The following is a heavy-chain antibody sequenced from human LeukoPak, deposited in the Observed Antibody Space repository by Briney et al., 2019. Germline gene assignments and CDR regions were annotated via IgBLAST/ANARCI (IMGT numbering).Heavy chain of an antibody. Sequence: GGSLRLSCAASGFTFSSYAMSWVRQAPGKGLEWVPAISGSGGSTYYADSVKGRFTISRDNSKNTLYLQMNSLRAEDTAVYYCAKGPVLRFLEWVDYWGQGTLVTVSS. J-gene: IGHJ4*02. CDR2: ISGSGGST. V-gene: IGHV3-23*01. CDR3: AKGPVLRFLEWVDY. D-gene: IGHD3-3*01. CDR1: GFTFSSYA.